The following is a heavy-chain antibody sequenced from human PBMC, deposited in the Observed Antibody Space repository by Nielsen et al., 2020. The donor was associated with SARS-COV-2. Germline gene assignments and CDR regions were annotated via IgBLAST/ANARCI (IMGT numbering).Heavy chain of an antibody. CDR1: GFTFDDYA. CDR2: ISWNSGSI. V-gene: IGHV3-9*01. J-gene: IGHJ4*02. D-gene: IGHD6-19*01. CDR3: AKEMDSGWLAFDY. Sequence: SLKISCAASGFTFDDYAMHWVRQAPGKGLEWVSGISWNSGSIGYADSVKGRFTISSDNAKNSLYLQMNSLRAEDTALYYCAKEMDSGWLAFDYWGQGTLVTVSS.